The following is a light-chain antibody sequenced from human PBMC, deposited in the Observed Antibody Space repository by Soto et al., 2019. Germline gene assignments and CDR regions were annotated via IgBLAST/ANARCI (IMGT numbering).Light chain of an antibody. J-gene: IGLJ2*01. CDR3: QTYDTGVSGSI. CDR2: GNI. CDR1: SSKIGAGYD. V-gene: IGLV1-40*01. Sequence: QSVLTQPPSVSGAPGQRVAISCAGTSSKIGAGYDVHWYQHLPGTAPKLLIFGNINRPAGVPDRFSGSKSGTSASLAITGLQAADEGYYYCQTYDTGVSGSIFGGGTKATVL.